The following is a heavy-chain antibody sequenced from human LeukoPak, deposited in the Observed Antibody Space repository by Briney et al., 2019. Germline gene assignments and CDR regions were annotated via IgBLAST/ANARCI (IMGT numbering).Heavy chain of an antibody. CDR3: VKDRTINGRSSPFDS. J-gene: IGHJ4*02. V-gene: IGHV3-30*18. CDR1: GFSFTTYG. CDR2: ISYDGRNQ. Sequence: PGTSLRLSCAASGFSFTTYGMHWVRQAPLKGLEWLAAISYDGRNQNYADSVKGRFTIFRDNSQSTLYLQMSSLRAEDTALYYCVKDRTINGRSSPFDSWGQGTLVTVSS. D-gene: IGHD1-26*01.